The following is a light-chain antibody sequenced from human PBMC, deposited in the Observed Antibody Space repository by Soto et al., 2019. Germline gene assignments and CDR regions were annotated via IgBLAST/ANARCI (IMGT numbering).Light chain of an antibody. V-gene: IGKV3-15*01. J-gene: IGKJ5*01. CDR3: QQYNTWPPIT. Sequence: EIVMTQSPATLSVSPGERATLSCRASQSVSSNLAWYQQKPGQAPMLLIFGASTRATGIPARFSGSGSGTEFTLTISSLQSEDFAVYYCQQYNTWPPITFGTGTRLDIK. CDR1: QSVSSN. CDR2: GAS.